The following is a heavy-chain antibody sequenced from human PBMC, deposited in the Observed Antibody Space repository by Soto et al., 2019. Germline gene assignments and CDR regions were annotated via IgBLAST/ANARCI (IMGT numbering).Heavy chain of an antibody. Sequence: GASVKVSCKASGYTFTTYGIHWVRQAPGQRLEWLGWINAGDGNTKYSQKFQGRVTITRDTSATTAYMELSSLRSEDTAVYFCARGPVVRPYYVDYWGQETLVTVSS. V-gene: IGHV1-3*01. CDR3: ARGPVVRPYYVDY. D-gene: IGHD2-15*01. CDR2: INAGDGNT. CDR1: GYTFTTYG. J-gene: IGHJ4*02.